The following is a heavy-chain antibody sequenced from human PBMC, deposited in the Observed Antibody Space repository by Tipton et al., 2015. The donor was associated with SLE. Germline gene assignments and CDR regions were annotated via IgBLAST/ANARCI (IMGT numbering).Heavy chain of an antibody. CDR2: IYYSGST. CDR3: AGSSIAARWSVDY. CDR1: GGSISSYY. J-gene: IGHJ4*02. D-gene: IGHD6-6*01. V-gene: IGHV4-59*12. Sequence: TLSLTCTVSGGSISSYYWSWIRQPPGKGLEWIGYIYYSGSTNYNPSLKSRVTISVDTSKNQFSLKLSSVTAADTAVYYCAGSSIAARWSVDYWGQGTLVTVSS.